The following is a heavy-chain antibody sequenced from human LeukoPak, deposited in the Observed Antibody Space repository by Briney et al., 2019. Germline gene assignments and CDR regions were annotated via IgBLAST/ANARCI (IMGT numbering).Heavy chain of an antibody. CDR2: ISSSSSTI. V-gene: IGHV3-48*01. CDR1: GFTFSSYE. CDR3: AREGGWLQGDY. D-gene: IGHD5-24*01. Sequence: GGSLRLSCAASGFTFSSYEMNWVRQAPGKGLEWVSYISSSSSTIYYADSVKGRFTISRDNAKNSLYLQMNSLRAEDTAVYYCAREGGWLQGDYWGQGTLVTVSS. J-gene: IGHJ4*02.